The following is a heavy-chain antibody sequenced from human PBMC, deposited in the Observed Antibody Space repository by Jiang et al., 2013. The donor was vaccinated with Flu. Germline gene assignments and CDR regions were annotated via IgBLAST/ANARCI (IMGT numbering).Heavy chain of an antibody. CDR3: ARDGRDYGDFNWFDP. CDR1: GGSISSYY. V-gene: IGHV4-4*07. J-gene: IGHJ5*02. Sequence: PGLVKPSETLSLTCTVSGGSISSYYWSWIRQPAGKGLEWIGRIYTSGSTNYNPSLKSRVTMSVDTSKNQFSLKLSSVTAADTAVYYCARDGRDYGDFNWFDPWGQGTLVTVSS. CDR2: IYTSGST. D-gene: IGHD4-17*01.